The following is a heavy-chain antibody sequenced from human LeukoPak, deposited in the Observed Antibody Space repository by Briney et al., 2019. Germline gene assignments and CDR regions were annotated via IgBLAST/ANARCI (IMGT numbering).Heavy chain of an antibody. CDR1: GGSISSSNW. Sequence: TSETLSLTCAVSGGSISSSNWWSWVRQPPGKGLEWIGEIYHSENTNYNPSLKSRVTISVDKSKNQFSLKLSSVTAADTAVYYCARAVAGTSYYFDYWGQGTLVTVSS. V-gene: IGHV4-4*02. CDR3: ARAVAGTSYYFDY. CDR2: IYHSENT. D-gene: IGHD6-19*01. J-gene: IGHJ4*02.